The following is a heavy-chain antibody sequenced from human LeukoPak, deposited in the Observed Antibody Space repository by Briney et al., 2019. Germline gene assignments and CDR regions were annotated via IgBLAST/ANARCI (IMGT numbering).Heavy chain of an antibody. CDR3: ARAGSGSGWYFDY. Sequence: ASVKVSCKASGYDFTSVGITWVRQAPGQGLEWMGWISPYNGNTRYVQKLQGRVTMTTDTSTSTAYMELRSLRFDDTAVHYCARAGSGSGWYFDYWGQGTLVTVSA. CDR2: ISPYNGNT. CDR1: GYDFTSVG. D-gene: IGHD6-19*01. V-gene: IGHV1-18*01. J-gene: IGHJ4*02.